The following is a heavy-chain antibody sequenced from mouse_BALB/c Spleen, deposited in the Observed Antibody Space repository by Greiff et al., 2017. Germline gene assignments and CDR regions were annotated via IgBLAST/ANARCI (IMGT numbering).Heavy chain of an antibody. V-gene: IGHV1S81*02. D-gene: IGHD1-1*01. CDR1: GYTFTSYY. J-gene: IGHJ4*01. Sequence: QVQLKESGAELVKPGASVKLSCKASGYTFTSYYMYWVKQRPGQGLEWIGEINPSNGGTNFNEKFKSKATLTVDKSSSTAYMQLSSLTSEDSAVYYCTRGHYYGSSSLYYAMDYWGQGTSVTVSS. CDR3: TRGHYYGSSSLYYAMDY. CDR2: INPSNGGT.